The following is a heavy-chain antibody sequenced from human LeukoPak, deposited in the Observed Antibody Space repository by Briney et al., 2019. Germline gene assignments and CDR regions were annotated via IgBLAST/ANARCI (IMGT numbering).Heavy chain of an antibody. V-gene: IGHV3-30-3*01. CDR2: ISHDGSDK. CDR1: GFTFSSYA. Sequence: PGGSLRLSCAASGFTFSSYAMHWVCQAPGKGLEWVTLISHDGSDKYYADSVKGRFTISRDNSKNTLYLQVNSLRAEDTAVYYCAREKYAYGSGSYYPLDYWGQGTLVTVSS. CDR3: AREKYAYGSGSYYPLDY. J-gene: IGHJ4*02. D-gene: IGHD3-10*01.